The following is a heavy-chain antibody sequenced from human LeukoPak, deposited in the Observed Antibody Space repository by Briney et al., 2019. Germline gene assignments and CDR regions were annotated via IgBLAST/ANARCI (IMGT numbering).Heavy chain of an antibody. D-gene: IGHD1-1*01. CDR2: ISYDGSNK. CDR3: AKATGTFYYFDY. J-gene: IGHJ4*02. Sequence: GGSLRLSCAASGFTFSSYAMHWVRQAPGKGLEWVAVISYDGSNKYYADSVKGRFTISRDNSKNTLYLQINSLRAEDTAVYYCAKATGTFYYFDYWGQGTLVTVSS. V-gene: IGHV3-30-3*01. CDR1: GFTFSSYA.